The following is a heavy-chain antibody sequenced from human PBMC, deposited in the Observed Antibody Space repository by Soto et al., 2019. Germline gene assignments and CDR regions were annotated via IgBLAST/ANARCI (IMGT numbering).Heavy chain of an antibody. D-gene: IGHD3-22*01. CDR3: ARQMYYSDTGPNFQYYFAA. V-gene: IGHV5-10-1*01. J-gene: IGHJ3*01. Sequence: GSAQTRSYKRSVYSFSRSWSSWLRQKPGKGLEWMGRVDPSDSQTYYSPSFRGHVTISVTKSITTVFLQWSSLGSSDTAMYYCARQMYYSDTGPNFQYYFAAWG. CDR1: VYSFSRSW. CDR2: VDPSDSQT.